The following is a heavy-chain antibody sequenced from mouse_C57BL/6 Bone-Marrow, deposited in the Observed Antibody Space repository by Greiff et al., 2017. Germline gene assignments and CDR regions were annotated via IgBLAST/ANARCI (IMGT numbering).Heavy chain of an antibody. J-gene: IGHJ3*01. CDR2: FDPSDSYT. V-gene: IGHV1-69*01. CDR1: CYTFTSYW. CDR3: AREELGFLRFAY. Sequence: QVQLQQPGAELVMPGASVKLSCKASCYTFTSYWMHWVKQRPGQGLEWIGEFDPSDSYTNFNQKFKGKSTLTVDKSSSTAYMQLRSLTSEESAVYCCAREELGFLRFAYWGQGTLVTVSA.